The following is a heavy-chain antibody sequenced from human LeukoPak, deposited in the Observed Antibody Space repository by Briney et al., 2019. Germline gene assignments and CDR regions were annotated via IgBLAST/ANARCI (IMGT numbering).Heavy chain of an antibody. D-gene: IGHD3-22*01. CDR2: ISAYNGNT. CDR1: GYTFTNYG. V-gene: IGHV1-18*01. Sequence: GASVKVSCKASGYTFTNYGISWVRQAPGQGLEWMGWISAYNGNTNYAQKLQGRVTMTTDTSTSTAYTELRSLRSDDTAVYYCARTEYYYDSSGYYLLDYWGQGTLVTVSS. J-gene: IGHJ4*02. CDR3: ARTEYYYDSSGYYLLDY.